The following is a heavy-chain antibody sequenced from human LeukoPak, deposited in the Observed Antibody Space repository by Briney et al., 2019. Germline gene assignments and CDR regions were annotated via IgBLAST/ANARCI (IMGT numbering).Heavy chain of an antibody. V-gene: IGHV4-4*02. J-gene: IGHJ4*02. Sequence: PSETLSLTCGASGGSISNTNWWTWVRQPPGKGLEWIGEVNIQGSTNYNPSLKSRVAISVDKSQNHISMKQTSVTAADTAVYYCAREGGPYRPLDYSGQGTLVTVAS. CDR3: AREGGPYRPLDY. CDR2: VNIQGST. CDR1: GGSISNTNW.